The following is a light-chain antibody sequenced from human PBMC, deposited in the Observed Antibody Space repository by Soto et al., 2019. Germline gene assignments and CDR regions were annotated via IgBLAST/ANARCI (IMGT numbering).Light chain of an antibody. CDR1: QSVSSN. CDR3: QQRYSIPLT. J-gene: IGKJ3*01. CDR2: GAS. V-gene: IGKV3-15*01. Sequence: EIVMTQSPATLSVSPGDRATLSCRASQSVSSNLAWYQQKPGQAPRLLIYGASTRATGIPARFSGSGSGTDFTLTISSLQSEDFAIYYCQQRYSIPLTFGPGTRVDI.